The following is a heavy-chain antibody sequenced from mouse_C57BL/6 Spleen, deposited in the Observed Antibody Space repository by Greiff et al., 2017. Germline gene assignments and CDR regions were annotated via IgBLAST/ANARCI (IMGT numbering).Heavy chain of an antibody. D-gene: IGHD2-5*01. J-gene: IGHJ4*01. Sequence: EVKLMESGAELVRPGASVKLSCTASGFNIKDDYMHWVKQRPEQGLEWIGWIDPENGDTEYASKFQGKATITADTSSNTAYLQLSSLTSEDTAVYYCTTSSYYSNHYAMDYWGQGTSVTVSS. V-gene: IGHV14-4*01. CDR1: GFNIKDDY. CDR3: TTSSYYSNHYAMDY. CDR2: IDPENGDT.